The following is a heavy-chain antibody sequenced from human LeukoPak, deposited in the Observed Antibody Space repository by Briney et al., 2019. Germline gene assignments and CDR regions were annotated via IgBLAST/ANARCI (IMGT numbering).Heavy chain of an antibody. V-gene: IGHV4-39*07. CDR2: IYYSGST. CDR1: GGSISSSSYY. J-gene: IGHJ4*02. Sequence: PSETLSLTCTVSGGSISSSSYYWGWIRQPPGKGLEWIGSIYYSGSTYYNPSLKSRVTISVDTSKNQFSLKLSSVTAADTAVYYCARGGVGYCSGGSCRPYDYWGQGTLVTVSS. CDR3: ARGGVGYCSGGSCRPYDY. D-gene: IGHD2-15*01.